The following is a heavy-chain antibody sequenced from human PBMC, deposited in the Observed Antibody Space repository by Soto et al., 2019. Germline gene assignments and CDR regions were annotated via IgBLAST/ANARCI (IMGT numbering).Heavy chain of an antibody. CDR2: ISWDGRST. Sequence: GGSLRLSCAASGFTFDDYSMHWVRQAPGKGLEWVSLISWDGRSTYYADSVEGRFTISRDNSKNSLYLQMNSLTTEDTAFYYCGKDGAVSDYTYLDYWGQGALVTVSS. CDR3: GKDGAVSDYTYLDY. J-gene: IGHJ4*02. CDR1: GFTFDDYS. V-gene: IGHV3-43*01. D-gene: IGHD4-17*01.